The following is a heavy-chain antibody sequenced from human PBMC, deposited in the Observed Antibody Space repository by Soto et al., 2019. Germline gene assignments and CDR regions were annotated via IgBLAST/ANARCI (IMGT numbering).Heavy chain of an antibody. D-gene: IGHD6-13*01. CDR2: IYSGGST. J-gene: IGHJ4*02. V-gene: IGHV3-66*01. CDR3: ARAGRIAAAGTGVDY. Sequence: EVQLVESGGGLAQPGGSLRLSCAASGFTVSSNYMSWVRQAPGKGLEWVSVIYSGGSTYYADSVRGRFTISRDNSKNTLYLQMNSLRAEDTAVYYCARAGRIAAAGTGVDYWGQGTLVTVSS. CDR1: GFTVSSNY.